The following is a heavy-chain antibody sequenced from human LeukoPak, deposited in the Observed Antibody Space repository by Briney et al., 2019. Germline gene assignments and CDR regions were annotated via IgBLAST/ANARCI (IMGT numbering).Heavy chain of an antibody. V-gene: IGHV3-23*01. J-gene: IGHJ4*02. CDR2: LSPSGADT. D-gene: IGHD6-19*01. Sequence: QPGGSLRLSCAASGFTFTNYAMNWVRQAPGKGVEWGSTLSPSGADTYYADSVKGRFTISRDNAKNSLFLQMNSLRAEDTAIFYCARGGVAVADSGGLHYWGQGTLVTVCS. CDR1: GFTFTNYA. CDR3: ARGGVAVADSGGLHY.